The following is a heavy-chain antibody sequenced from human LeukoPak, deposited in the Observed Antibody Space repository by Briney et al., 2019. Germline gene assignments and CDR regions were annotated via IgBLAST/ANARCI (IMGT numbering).Heavy chain of an antibody. J-gene: IGHJ4*02. CDR3: ARRGAAGTYYFDY. CDR1: GFTFSSYG. V-gene: IGHV3-33*01. Sequence: PGRSLRLSCAASGFTFSSYGMHWVRQAPGKGLEWVAVIGYDGNNKYYADSVKGRLTISRDNSKNTLYLQTNSLRAEDTAVYYCARRGAAGTYYFDYWGQGTLVTVSS. CDR2: IGYDGNNK. D-gene: IGHD6-13*01.